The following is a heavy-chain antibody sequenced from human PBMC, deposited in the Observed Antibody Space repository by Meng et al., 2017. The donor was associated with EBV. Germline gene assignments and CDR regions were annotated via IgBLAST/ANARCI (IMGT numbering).Heavy chain of an antibody. J-gene: IGHJ4*02. CDR2: IIPIFGTA. CDR3: ARAPTNWNDGPYY. D-gene: IGHD1-20*01. V-gene: IGHV1-69*01. Sequence: QWRRVRVVTKVDTHGSAAKVPVKSLWGTFSSYAISWVRQAPGQGLEWMGGIIPIFGTANYAQKFQSRVTITADETASTAYMELSSLRSEDTAVYYCARAPTNWNDGPYYWGQGTLVTVSS. CDR1: WGTFSSYA.